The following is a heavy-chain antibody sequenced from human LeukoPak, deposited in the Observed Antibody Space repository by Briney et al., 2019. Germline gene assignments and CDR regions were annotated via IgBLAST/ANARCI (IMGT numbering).Heavy chain of an antibody. Sequence: ASVKVSCKASGYTFTGYYMHWVRQAPGQGLEWMGCINPSSGGTNYAHNFQGRVTITRDTSISTDYMELSRLRSDDTAVYYCARDEALEAAAGSYCYYYGMDVWGQGTTVTVSS. V-gene: IGHV1-2*02. J-gene: IGHJ6*02. CDR3: ARDEALEAAAGSYCYYYGMDV. CDR2: INPSSGGT. CDR1: GYTFTGYY. D-gene: IGHD6-13*01.